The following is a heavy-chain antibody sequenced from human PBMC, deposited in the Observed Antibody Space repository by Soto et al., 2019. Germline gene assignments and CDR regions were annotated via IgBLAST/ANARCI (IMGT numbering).Heavy chain of an antibody. CDR1: GFSLSTTGVG. J-gene: IGHJ4*02. CDR2: IYWDDDK. CDR3: AHRGILCSAGSCYSHPFAY. Sequence: QITLKESGPTLVRPTQTLTLTCTFSGFSLSTTGVGVGWIRQPPGKALEWLAVIYWDDDKRYSPSVESRLTITKDTSRNQVVLTMTNVDPVDTATYYCAHRGILCSAGSCYSHPFAYWGPGPLVTVSS. V-gene: IGHV2-5*02. D-gene: IGHD2-15*01.